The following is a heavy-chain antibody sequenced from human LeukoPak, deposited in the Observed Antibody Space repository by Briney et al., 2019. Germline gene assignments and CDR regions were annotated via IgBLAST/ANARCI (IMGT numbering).Heavy chain of an antibody. CDR3: ARGPVGYCSGGSCTRYFDY. D-gene: IGHD2-15*01. J-gene: IGHJ4*02. CDR1: GYTFTSYG. Sequence: ASVKVSCKASGYTFTSYGISWVRQAPGQGLEWMGWISAYNGNTNYAQKLQGRVTMTTVTSTSTAYMELRSLRSDDTAVYYCARGPVGYCSGGSCTRYFDYWGQGTLVTVSS. CDR2: ISAYNGNT. V-gene: IGHV1-18*04.